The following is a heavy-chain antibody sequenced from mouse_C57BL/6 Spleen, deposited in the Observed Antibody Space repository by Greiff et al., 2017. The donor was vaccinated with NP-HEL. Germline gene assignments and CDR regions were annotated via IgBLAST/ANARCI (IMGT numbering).Heavy chain of an antibody. CDR3: ARGGAQATSASFAY. Sequence: VQLQQSGAELVRPGTSVKVSCKASGYAFTNYLIEWVKQRPGQGLEWIGVINPGSGGTNYNEKFKGKATLTADKSSSTAYMQLSSLTSKDSAVYFGARGGAQATSASFAYWGQGTLVTVSA. D-gene: IGHD3-2*02. J-gene: IGHJ3*01. V-gene: IGHV1-54*01. CDR2: INPGSGGT. CDR1: GYAFTNYL.